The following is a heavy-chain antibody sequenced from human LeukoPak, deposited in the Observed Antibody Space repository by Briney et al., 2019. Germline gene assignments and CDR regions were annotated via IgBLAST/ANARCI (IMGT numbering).Heavy chain of an antibody. CDR1: GLIFSNYG. J-gene: IGHJ6*03. CDR3: GTSGRYFASGSFSSDYYFYNMDV. D-gene: IGHD3-10*01. Sequence: GRSLRLSCAASGLIFSNYGMHWVRQAPGKGLEWVAVIWYDGSEKYYADSVKGRFTISRDNSKNTLYLQMTSLRAEDTAMYYCGTSGRYFASGSFSSDYYFYNMDVWGKGTTVTVSS. CDR2: IWYDGSEK. V-gene: IGHV3-33*01.